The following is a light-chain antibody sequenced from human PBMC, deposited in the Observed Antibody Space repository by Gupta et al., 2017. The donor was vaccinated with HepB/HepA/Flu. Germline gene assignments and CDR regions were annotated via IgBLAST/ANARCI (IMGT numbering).Light chain of an antibody. Sequence: VFPHYTDRISISPGERATLSCRASQSVSSYLAWYQQKPGQAPRLLIYDASNRATGIPARFSGSGSETDFTLTISSLEPEDFAVYYCQQRSNWPLTFGGGTKVEIK. J-gene: IGKJ4*01. CDR1: QSVSSY. CDR3: QQRSNWPLT. CDR2: DAS. V-gene: IGKV3-11*01.